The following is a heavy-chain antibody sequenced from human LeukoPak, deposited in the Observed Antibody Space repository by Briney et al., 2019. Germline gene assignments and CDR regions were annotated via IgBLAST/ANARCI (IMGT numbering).Heavy chain of an antibody. CDR1: GYTFTSYY. Sequence: ASVKVSCKASGYTFTSYYMHWVRQAPGQGLEWMGIINPSGGSTSYAQKFQGRVTMTRDTSTSTVYMGLSSLRSEDTAVYYCARYRSTMVRGVTNNWFDPWGQGTLVTVSS. J-gene: IGHJ5*02. D-gene: IGHD3-10*01. V-gene: IGHV1-46*01. CDR2: INPSGGST. CDR3: ARYRSTMVRGVTNNWFDP.